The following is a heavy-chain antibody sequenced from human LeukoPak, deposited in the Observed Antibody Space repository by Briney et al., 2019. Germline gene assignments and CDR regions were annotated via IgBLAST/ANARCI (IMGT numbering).Heavy chain of an antibody. CDR3: ARDGSGWPWAYFDY. Sequence: GGSLRLSCAASGFIFSPYGMTWVRQAPGKGLEWVSTISSNDYPSYTDSVKGRFTVSRDNAKNSLYLQMNSLRVEDTALYYCARDGSGWPWAYFDYWGQGALVTVSS. CDR1: GFIFSPYG. CDR2: ISSNDYP. J-gene: IGHJ4*02. D-gene: IGHD6-19*01. V-gene: IGHV3-21*01.